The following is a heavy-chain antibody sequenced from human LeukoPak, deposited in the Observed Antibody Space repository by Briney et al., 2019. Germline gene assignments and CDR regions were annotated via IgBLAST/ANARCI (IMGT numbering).Heavy chain of an antibody. CDR3: ATKSHDAFDI. CDR1: GYTFTSYY. V-gene: IGHV1-46*01. Sequence: ASVKVSCKASGYTFTSYYMHWVRQAPGQGLEWMGLINPTGGSTGYAQKFQGRVTMTRDMSTSTDYMELSSLRSDDTAVYYCATKSHDAFDIWGQGTMVTVSS. CDR2: INPTGGST. J-gene: IGHJ3*02.